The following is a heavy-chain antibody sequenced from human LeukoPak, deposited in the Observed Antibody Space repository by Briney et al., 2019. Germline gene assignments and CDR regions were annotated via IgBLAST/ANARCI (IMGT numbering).Heavy chain of an antibody. CDR2: ISGSGGYI. V-gene: IGHV3-23*01. CDR1: GLTFSNYA. Sequence: GGSLRLSCAASGLTFSNYAMSWVRQAPGTGLEWVSGISGSGGYIYYADSVKGRFTISKDSYKNTLYLQMRSLRAEDTAIYYCAKLYGSGSMWGQGTLVTVSS. CDR3: AKLYGSGSM. J-gene: IGHJ4*02. D-gene: IGHD3-10*01.